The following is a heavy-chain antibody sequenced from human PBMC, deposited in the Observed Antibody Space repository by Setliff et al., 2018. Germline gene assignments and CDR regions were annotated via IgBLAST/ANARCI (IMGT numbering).Heavy chain of an antibody. J-gene: IGHJ4*02. CDR2: IRNDGSSQ. Sequence: PGGSLRLSCAASGFSAASGFTFSSSGMHWVRQAPGKGLEWVTFIRNDGSSQYYADSVKGRFTISRDNAKNSLYLQMNSLRVEDTALYYCARVYAYSYGFDYWGQGTPVTVSS. D-gene: IGHD3-16*01. V-gene: IGHV3-30*02. CDR3: ARVYAYSYGFDY. CDR1: GFTFSSSG.